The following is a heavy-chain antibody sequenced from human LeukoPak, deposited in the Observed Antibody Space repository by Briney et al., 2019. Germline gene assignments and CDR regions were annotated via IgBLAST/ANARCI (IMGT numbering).Heavy chain of an antibody. CDR3: AKPQSHILVVVAAITPEY. V-gene: IGHV3-23*01. Sequence: PGGSLRLSCAASGFTFSSYAMTWVRQDPGKGLEWVSEINGSGGGPYYADSVKGRFTVSRDNSKNTLYLQMNSLRAEDTAVYYCAKPQSHILVVVAAITPEYWGQGTVVTVSS. CDR2: INGSGGGP. D-gene: IGHD2-15*01. J-gene: IGHJ4*02. CDR1: GFTFSSYA.